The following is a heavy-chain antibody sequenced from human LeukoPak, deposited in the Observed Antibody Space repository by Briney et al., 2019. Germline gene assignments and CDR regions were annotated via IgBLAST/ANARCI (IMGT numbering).Heavy chain of an antibody. V-gene: IGHV3-30*03. D-gene: IGHD2-8*01. J-gene: IGHJ6*03. CDR2: ISYDGSNK. Sequence: GGSLRLSCAASGFTFSSYGMHWVRQAPGKGLEWVAVISYDGSNKYYADSVKGRFTISRDNSKNTLYLQLNSLRAEDTAVYYCAREGMVSDYYYMDVWGKGTTVTVSS. CDR3: AREGMVSDYYYMDV. CDR1: GFTFSSYG.